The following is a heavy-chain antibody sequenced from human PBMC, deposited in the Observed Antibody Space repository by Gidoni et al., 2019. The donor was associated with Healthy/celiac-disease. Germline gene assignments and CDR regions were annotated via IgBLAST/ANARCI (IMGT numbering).Heavy chain of an antibody. J-gene: IGHJ6*02. CDR1: GGTVTGYA. V-gene: IGHV1-69*09. D-gene: IGHD2-8*01. CDR2: IIPNLGIA. Sequence: QVQLVQSVAEVKKPGSSVKVSCKASGGTVTGYAISWGRQAPGQGLEWMGRIIPNLGIANYAQTFQGRVTITADKSTSTAYMELSSLRSEDTAVYYCASPPPLRVSYSYGMDVWGQGTTVTVSS. CDR3: ASPPPLRVSYSYGMDV.